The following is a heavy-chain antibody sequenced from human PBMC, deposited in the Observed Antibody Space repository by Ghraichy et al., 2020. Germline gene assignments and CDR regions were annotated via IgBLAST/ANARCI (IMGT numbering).Heavy chain of an antibody. D-gene: IGHD6-19*01. CDR2: IYYSGST. CDR3: ARPSGIAVAAAFVY. J-gene: IGHJ4*02. CDR1: GGSISSSSYY. V-gene: IGHV4-39*01. Sequence: SETLSLTCTVSGGSISSSSYYWGWIRQPPGKGLEWIGSIYYSGSTYYNPSLKSRVTISVDTSKNQFSLKLSSVTAADTAVYYCARPSGIAVAAAFVYWGQGTLVTVSS.